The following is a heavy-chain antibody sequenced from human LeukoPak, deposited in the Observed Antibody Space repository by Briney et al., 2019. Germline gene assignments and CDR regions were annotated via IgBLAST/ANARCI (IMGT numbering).Heavy chain of an antibody. CDR3: ARGKPTHSGWYRGYNYYFDY. CDR2: ISAYNGNT. V-gene: IGHV1-18*01. J-gene: IGHJ4*02. D-gene: IGHD6-19*01. Sequence: ASVKVSCKASGYTFTSYGISWVRQAPGQGLEWMGWISAYNGNTNYAQKLQGRVTMTTDTSTSTAYMELRSLRSDDTAVYYCARGKPTHSGWYRGYNYYFDYWGQGTLVTVSS. CDR1: GYTFTSYG.